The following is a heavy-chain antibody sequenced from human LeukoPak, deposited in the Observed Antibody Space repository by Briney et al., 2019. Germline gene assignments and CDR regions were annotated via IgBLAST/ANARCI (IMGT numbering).Heavy chain of an antibody. J-gene: IGHJ4*02. V-gene: IGHV1-18*01. Sequence: ASVTVSCKASGYTFTSYGISWVRQAPGQGLEWMGWISAYNGKTNYAENLKGRVTMTTDTSTSTAYMELRSLRSDDTAVYYCARAYCGDDCSFDYWGRGTLVTVSS. CDR3: ARAYCGDDCSFDY. CDR1: GYTFTSYG. D-gene: IGHD2-21*02. CDR2: ISAYNGKT.